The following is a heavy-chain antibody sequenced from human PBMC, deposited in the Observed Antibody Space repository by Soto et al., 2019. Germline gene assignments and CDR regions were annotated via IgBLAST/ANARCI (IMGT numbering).Heavy chain of an antibody. Sequence: QMQLVESGGGVVQPGESLRLSCAASGFTFNYYPMHWVRQTPGKGLEWVAVISFDGSNKFYADSVKGRFTVSRDNSKNMLYLKMTSMRSEDEAVYYCARLPGALVAVLYIYPLDGREAMSDVDVWGQGTTVSVSS. CDR1: GFTFNYYP. J-gene: IGHJ6*02. CDR3: ARLPGALVAVLYIYPLDGREAMSDVDV. D-gene: IGHD6-19*01. V-gene: IGHV3-30-3*01. CDR2: ISFDGSNK.